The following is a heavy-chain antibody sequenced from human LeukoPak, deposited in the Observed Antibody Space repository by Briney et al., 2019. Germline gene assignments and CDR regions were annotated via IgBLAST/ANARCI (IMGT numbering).Heavy chain of an antibody. CDR3: ARVGGSGSFDS. Sequence: GGSLRLSCAASGFTFSSYAMSWVRQAPGKGLEWVSTMSGSGISTYYAESVKGRFTISRDISKNTLYPQMGSLRPEDMAVYYCARVGGSGSFDSWGQGTLVSVSS. D-gene: IGHD6-19*01. CDR2: MSGSGIST. V-gene: IGHV3-23*01. CDR1: GFTFSSYA. J-gene: IGHJ4*02.